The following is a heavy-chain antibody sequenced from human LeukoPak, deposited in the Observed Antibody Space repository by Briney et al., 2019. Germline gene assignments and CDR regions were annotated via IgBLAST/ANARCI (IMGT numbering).Heavy chain of an antibody. CDR1: GGSFSGYY. D-gene: IGHD3-10*01. Sequence: SETLSLTCAVYGGSFSGYYWSWIRQPPGKGLEWIGEIKHSGSTNYNPSLKSRVTISVDTSKNQFSLKLSSVTAADTAVYYCARAQPYGSGSYYNSYYFDYWGQGTLVTVSP. J-gene: IGHJ4*02. CDR3: ARAQPYGSGSYYNSYYFDY. CDR2: IKHSGST. V-gene: IGHV4-34*01.